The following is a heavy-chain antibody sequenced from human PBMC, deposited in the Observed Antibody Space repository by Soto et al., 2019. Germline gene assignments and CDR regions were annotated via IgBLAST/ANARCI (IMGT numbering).Heavy chain of an antibody. Sequence: QLQLQESGSGLVKPSQTLSLTCAVSGGSISSGGYSWSWIRQPPGKGLEWIGYIYHSGSTYYNPSRKSRVTISVDRSKNQFSLKLSSVTAADTAVYYCARATNYYDSSGYGGPFDYWGQGTLVTVSS. CDR3: ARATNYYDSSGYGGPFDY. J-gene: IGHJ4*02. CDR1: GGSISSGGYS. V-gene: IGHV4-30-2*01. D-gene: IGHD3-22*01. CDR2: IYHSGST.